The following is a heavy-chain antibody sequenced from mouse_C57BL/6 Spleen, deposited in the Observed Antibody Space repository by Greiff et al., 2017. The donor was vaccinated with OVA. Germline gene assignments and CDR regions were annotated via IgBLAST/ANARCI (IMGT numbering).Heavy chain of an antibody. CDR3: ARSVTGTGYFDV. CDR2: IYPGSGST. V-gene: IGHV1-55*01. D-gene: IGHD4-1*01. J-gene: IGHJ1*03. Sequence: QVQLQQPGAELVKPGASVKMSCKASGYTFTSYWITWVKQRPGQGLEWIGDIYPGSGSTNYNEKFKSKATLTVDTSSSTAYMQLSSLTSEDSAVYYCARSVTGTGYFDVWGTGTTVTVSS. CDR1: GYTFTSYW.